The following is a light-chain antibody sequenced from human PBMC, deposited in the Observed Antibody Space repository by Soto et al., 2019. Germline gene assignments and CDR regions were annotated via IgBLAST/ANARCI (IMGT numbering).Light chain of an antibody. Sequence: QSVLTQPASVSGSPGQSITISCTGTSSDVGGYNYVSWYQQHPGKAPKFMIYDVSNRPSGVYNRFTGSNSGNTASLSISVLQYEDESDYYRSSYTSSSNLVFGGGTKLTVL. CDR1: SSDVGGYNY. V-gene: IGLV2-14*01. J-gene: IGLJ3*02. CDR2: DVS. CDR3: SSYTSSSNLV.